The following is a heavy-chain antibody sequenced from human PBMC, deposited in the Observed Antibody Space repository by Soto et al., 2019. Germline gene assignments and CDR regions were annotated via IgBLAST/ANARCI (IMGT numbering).Heavy chain of an antibody. D-gene: IGHD1-26*01. J-gene: IGHJ5*02. CDR3: ARLRGVLLVGATLSWFDP. CDR2: IYYSGST. V-gene: IGHV4-59*08. Sequence: SETLSLTCTVSGGSISSYYWSWIRQPPGKGLEWIGYIYYSGSTNYNPSLKSRVTISVDTSKNQFSLKLSSVTAADTAVYYCARLRGVLLVGATLSWFDPWGQGTLVTVSS. CDR1: GGSISSYY.